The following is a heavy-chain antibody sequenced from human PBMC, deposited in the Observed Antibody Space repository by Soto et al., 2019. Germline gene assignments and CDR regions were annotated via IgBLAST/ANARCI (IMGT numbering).Heavy chain of an antibody. J-gene: IGHJ4*02. Sequence: QVQLQESGPGRVKPSGTLSLTCAVSGGSISTSNWWSWVRQPPGKGLEWIGEVYRTGSTNYNPSHERRLTIAEDKPKNQFSMNLTSLTAANTAVYYGARALATRAAAASFDCWGQGTLGTVSS. CDR3: ARALATRAAAASFDC. CDR1: GGSISTSNW. CDR2: VYRTGST. V-gene: IGHV4-4*02. D-gene: IGHD6-25*01.